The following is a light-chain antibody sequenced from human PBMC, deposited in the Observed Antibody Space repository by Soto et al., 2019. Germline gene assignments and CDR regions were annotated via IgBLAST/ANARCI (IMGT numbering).Light chain of an antibody. CDR1: SSDVGGYHS. J-gene: IGLJ1*01. CDR3: SSYAGRDTLAV. Sequence: QSVLTQPPSASGSPGQSVTISFTGTSSDVGGYHSVSWYQQHPGKAPRLMIYEVTKRPSGVPDRFSGSKSGSTSSLTVSGLQAEDEGDYYCSSYAGRDTLAVFGTGTKLTVL. V-gene: IGLV2-8*01. CDR2: EVT.